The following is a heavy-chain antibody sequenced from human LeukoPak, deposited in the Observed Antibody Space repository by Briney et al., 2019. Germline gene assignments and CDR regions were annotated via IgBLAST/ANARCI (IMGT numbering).Heavy chain of an antibody. Sequence: ASVTVSFTTSGYIFTVYYIHWVRQAPGQGLEWMGWINPNTGGTNYAQDFQGRVTMTRDTDVTTAYMELRSLRSDDTAVYFCARERESGRSDAFDFWGQGTMVTVSS. CDR2: INPNTGGT. J-gene: IGHJ3*01. CDR1: GYIFTVYY. V-gene: IGHV1-2*02. D-gene: IGHD3-10*01. CDR3: ARERESGRSDAFDF.